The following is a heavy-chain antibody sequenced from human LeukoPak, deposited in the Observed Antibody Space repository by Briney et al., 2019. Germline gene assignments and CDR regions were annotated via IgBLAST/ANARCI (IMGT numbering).Heavy chain of an antibody. CDR1: GFTFSSYS. J-gene: IGHJ6*04. CDR2: ISSSSSYI. Sequence: GGSLRLSCAASGFTFSSYSMNWVRQAPGKGLEWVSSISSSSSYIYYADSVKGRFTISRDNAKNSLYLQMNSPRAEDTAVYYCAELGITMIGGVWGKGTTVTISS. CDR3: AELGITMIGGV. V-gene: IGHV3-21*01. D-gene: IGHD3-10*02.